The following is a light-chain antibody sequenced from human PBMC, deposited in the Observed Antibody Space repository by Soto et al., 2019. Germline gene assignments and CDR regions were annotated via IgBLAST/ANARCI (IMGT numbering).Light chain of an antibody. Sequence: MTQSPSTLSVSPGERATLSCRASQSIRSDLAWYQQKPGQAPRLLIYGASTMATVIPAGFSGSGSGTEFTLTISSLQSEDFAVYYCQQHDSWPPTFGQGTKVDIK. CDR1: QSIRSD. CDR2: GAS. CDR3: QQHDSWPPT. J-gene: IGKJ1*01. V-gene: IGKV3-15*01.